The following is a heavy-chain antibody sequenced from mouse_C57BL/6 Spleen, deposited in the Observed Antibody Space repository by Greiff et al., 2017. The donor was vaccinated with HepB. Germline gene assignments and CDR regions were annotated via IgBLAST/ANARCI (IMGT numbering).Heavy chain of an antibody. V-gene: IGHV5-17*01. D-gene: IGHD1-1*01. J-gene: IGHJ2*01. Sequence: EVMLVESGGGLVKPGGSLKLSCAASGFTFSDYGMHWVRQAPGKGLEWVAYISSGSSTIYYADTVKGRFTISRDNAKNTLFLQMTSLRSEDTAMYYCARTIYYYGSSYFDYWGQGTTLTVSS. CDR3: ARTIYYYGSSYFDY. CDR1: GFTFSDYG. CDR2: ISSGSSTI.